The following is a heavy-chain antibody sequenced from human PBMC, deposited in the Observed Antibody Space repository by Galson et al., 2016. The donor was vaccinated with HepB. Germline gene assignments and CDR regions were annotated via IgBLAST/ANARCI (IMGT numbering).Heavy chain of an antibody. CDR3: ARGYGDSALYYYYGMDV. CDR1: EFTFSRYA. D-gene: IGHD4-17*01. Sequence: SLRLSCAASEFTFSRYAMHWVRQAPGKGLEWVAVIWYDGSEKYYVDSVRGRFTISRDNSKNTLYLQMKSLRAKDTAVYYCARGYGDSALYYYYGMDVWGQGTTVTVSS. V-gene: IGHV3-33*01. J-gene: IGHJ6*02. CDR2: IWYDGSEK.